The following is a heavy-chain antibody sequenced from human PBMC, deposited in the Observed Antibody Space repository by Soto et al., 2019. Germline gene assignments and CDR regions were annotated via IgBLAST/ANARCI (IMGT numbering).Heavy chain of an antibody. CDR1: GFTFSSYS. D-gene: IGHD3-10*01. Sequence: PGGSLRLSCAASGFTFSSYSMNWVRQAPGKGLEWVSYISSSSSTIYYADSVKGRFTISRDNAKNSLYLQMNSLRDEDTAVYYCAREGSGSYYQDYYYGMDVWGQGTTVTVSS. V-gene: IGHV3-48*02. CDR3: AREGSGSYYQDYYYGMDV. J-gene: IGHJ6*02. CDR2: ISSSSSTI.